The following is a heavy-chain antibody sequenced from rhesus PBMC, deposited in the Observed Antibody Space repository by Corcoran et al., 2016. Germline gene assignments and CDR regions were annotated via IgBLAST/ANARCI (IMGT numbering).Heavy chain of an antibody. Sequence: QVQLQESGPGLLKPSETLSLTCAVSGGSISGYYWNWIRQPPGSGREGIGYIGGRSGITDYHPALKSRLTFSTETSKSQFSLKLSSVTAADTAVYYCARFTGYYPNFDSWGQGVLVTVSS. CDR2: IGGRSGIT. CDR1: GGSISGYY. CDR3: ARFTGYYPNFDS. V-gene: IGHV4-165*02. J-gene: IGHJ4*01. D-gene: IGHD3-3*01.